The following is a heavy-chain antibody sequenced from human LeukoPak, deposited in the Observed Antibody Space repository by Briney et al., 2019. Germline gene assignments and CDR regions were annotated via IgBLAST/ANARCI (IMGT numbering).Heavy chain of an antibody. J-gene: IGHJ6*03. CDR1: GDSMHSYY. Sequence: PSETLSLTCTVSGDSMHSYYWSWIRQSPDKGLEWIGRAYSGVNAYYNPSLQSRVTISVDKSNNQFSLDLASVTAADTALYYCAREKSGTLTRAYYYIDVWGRGITVTVSS. D-gene: IGHD1-26*01. CDR3: AREKSGTLTRAYYYIDV. CDR2: AYSGVNA. V-gene: IGHV4-4*07.